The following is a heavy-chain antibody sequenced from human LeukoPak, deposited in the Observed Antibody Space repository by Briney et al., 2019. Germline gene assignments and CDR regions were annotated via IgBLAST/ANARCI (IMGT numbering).Heavy chain of an antibody. CDR2: ISGSGGST. D-gene: IGHD2/OR15-2a*01. CDR1: GFTFNSYA. CDR3: AKDRDTTAYPRWDY. V-gene: IGHV3-23*01. J-gene: IGHJ4*02. Sequence: GGSLRLSCAASGFTFNSYAMGWVRQAPGKGLERVPAISGSGGSTYYADSVKGRFTISRDISKNTLYLQMNSLRAEDTAVYYCAKDRDTTAYPRWDYWGRGTLVTVSS.